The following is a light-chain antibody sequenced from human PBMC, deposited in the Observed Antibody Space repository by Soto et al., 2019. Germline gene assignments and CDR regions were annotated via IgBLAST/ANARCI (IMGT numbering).Light chain of an antibody. CDR3: AAWDDSLSGVV. Sequence: QSVLTQPASVSGSPGQSITISCTGTSSDVGGYNYVSWYQHLPGTAPKLLIYSHNQRPSGVPDRFSGSTSGTSASLAISGLRSEDEADYYCAAWDDSLSGVVFGGGTQLTVL. CDR1: SSDVGGYNY. J-gene: IGLJ2*01. CDR2: SHN. V-gene: IGLV1-47*02.